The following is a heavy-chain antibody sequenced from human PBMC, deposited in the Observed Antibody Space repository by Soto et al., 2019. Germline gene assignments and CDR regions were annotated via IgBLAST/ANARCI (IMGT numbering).Heavy chain of an antibody. V-gene: IGHV4-34*01. D-gene: IGHD2-8*02. CDR1: GGSFSGYY. CDR2: INHSGST. J-gene: IGHJ4*02. Sequence: QVQLQQWGAGLLKPSETLSLTCAVYGGSFSGYYWTWIRQPPGTGLEWIGEINHSGSTNYNPSLNSRVTIAADTSKNQFSLKLTSVTAADTAVYYCARDKITGLFDYWGQGTLVTVSS. CDR3: ARDKITGLFDY.